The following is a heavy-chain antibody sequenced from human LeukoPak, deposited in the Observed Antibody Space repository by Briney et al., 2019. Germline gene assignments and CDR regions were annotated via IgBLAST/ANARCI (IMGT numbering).Heavy chain of an antibody. D-gene: IGHD2-2*01. CDR2: INPSGGST. CDR1: GYTFTGYY. CDR3: ARGGSSTSCYNWFDP. Sequence: ASVKVSCKASGYTFTGYYMHWVRQAPGQGLEWMGIINPSGGSTSYAQKFQGRVTMTRDTSTSTVYMELSSLKSEDTAVYYCARGGSSTSCYNWFDPWGQGTLVTVSS. J-gene: IGHJ5*02. V-gene: IGHV1-46*01.